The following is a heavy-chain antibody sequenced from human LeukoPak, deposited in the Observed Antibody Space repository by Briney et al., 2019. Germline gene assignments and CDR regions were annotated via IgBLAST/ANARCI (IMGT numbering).Heavy chain of an antibody. CDR3: ARDTTGHNSGWNAFDI. V-gene: IGHV3-7*01. CDR2: IKQDGSEK. CDR1: GFTFSNYW. J-gene: IGHJ3*02. Sequence: GGSLRLSCAASGFTFSNYWMSWVRQAPGKGLEWVANIKQDGSEKYYVDSVKGRFTISRDNAKNSLYLQMNSLRAEDTAVYYCARDTTGHNSGWNAFDIWGQGTMVTVSS. D-gene: IGHD6-19*01.